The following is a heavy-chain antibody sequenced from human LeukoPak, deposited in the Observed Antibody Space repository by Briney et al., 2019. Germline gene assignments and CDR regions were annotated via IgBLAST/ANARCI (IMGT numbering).Heavy chain of an antibody. Sequence: PGGSLRPSCVVSGFTSSDFDISWVRQAPGKGLQWVSAIRDRGGNTYYSDSVKGRFTMSRDNSKNTLYLQMNSLKVEDTAKYYCAKVSWSRSSPDSWGQGTLVTVSS. V-gene: IGHV3-23*01. CDR1: GFTSSDFD. CDR3: AKVSWSRSSPDS. D-gene: IGHD1-26*01. J-gene: IGHJ5*02. CDR2: IRDRGGNT.